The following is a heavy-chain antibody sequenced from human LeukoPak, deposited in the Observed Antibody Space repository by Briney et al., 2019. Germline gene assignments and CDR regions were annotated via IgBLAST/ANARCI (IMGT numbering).Heavy chain of an antibody. D-gene: IGHD2-8*01. J-gene: IGHJ3*02. CDR3: ASERLNNAFDI. CDR1: GYTFTGYY. Sequence: ASVKLSCKASGYTFTGYYMHWVRPAPGQGLEWRGWIPPNSGGTTSAQKFQGRVTMTRDTSISTAYMELSGLRSDDTAVYYCASERLNNAFDIWGQGTMVTVSS. V-gene: IGHV1-2*02. CDR2: IPPNSGGT.